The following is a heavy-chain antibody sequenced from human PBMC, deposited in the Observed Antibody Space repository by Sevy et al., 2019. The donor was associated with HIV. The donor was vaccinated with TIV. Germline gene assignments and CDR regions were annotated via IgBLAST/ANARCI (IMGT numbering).Heavy chain of an antibody. V-gene: IGHV3-7*03. Sequence: GGSLRLSCAASGFTFSSYWMSWVRQAPGKGLEWVANIKQDGSEKYYVDSVKGRFTISRDNAKNSLYLQMNSLRAEDTAVYYYARDGVYGDYVDYYGMDVWGQGTTVTVSS. CDR1: GFTFSSYW. CDR2: IKQDGSEK. CDR3: ARDGVYGDYVDYYGMDV. J-gene: IGHJ6*02. D-gene: IGHD4-17*01.